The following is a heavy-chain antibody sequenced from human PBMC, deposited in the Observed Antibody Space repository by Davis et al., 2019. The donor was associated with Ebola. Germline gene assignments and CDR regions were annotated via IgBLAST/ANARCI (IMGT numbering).Heavy chain of an antibody. CDR3: ARELIAARPAFDY. V-gene: IGHV1-69*13. J-gene: IGHJ4*02. CDR1: GGTFSSYA. D-gene: IGHD6-6*01. CDR2: IIPIFGTA. Sequence: SVKVSCKASGGTFSSYAISWVRQAPGQGLEWMGGIIPIFGTANYAQKFQGRVTITADESTSTAYMELSSLRSEDTAVYYCARELIAARPAFDYWGQGTLVTVSS.